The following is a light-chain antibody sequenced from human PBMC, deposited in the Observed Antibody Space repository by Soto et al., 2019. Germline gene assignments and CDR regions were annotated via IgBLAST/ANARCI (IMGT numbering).Light chain of an antibody. Sequence: QSALTQPASVSGSPGQSITISCTGTDTDIGTYNLVSWYQQCPGTAPKVIIFDVPSRPSGVSSRFSGSKSGNTASLTISALQAEDEADYYCCSYGGSRPYVFGTGTKVTVL. CDR2: DVP. CDR1: DTDIGTYNL. J-gene: IGLJ1*01. V-gene: IGLV2-23*02. CDR3: CSYGGSRPYV.